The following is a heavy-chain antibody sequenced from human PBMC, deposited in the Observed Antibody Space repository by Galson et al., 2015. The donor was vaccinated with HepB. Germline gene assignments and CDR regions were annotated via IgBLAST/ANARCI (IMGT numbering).Heavy chain of an antibody. CDR2: IYSGGST. D-gene: IGHD3-3*02. Sequence: SLRLSCAASGFTVSSNYTSWVRQAPGKGLEWVSVIYSGGSTYYADSVKGRFTISRDNSKNTLYLQMNSLRAEDTAVYYCARGRVALAPFDYWGQGTLVTVSS. V-gene: IGHV3-66*01. CDR1: GFTVSSNY. J-gene: IGHJ4*02. CDR3: ARGRVALAPFDY.